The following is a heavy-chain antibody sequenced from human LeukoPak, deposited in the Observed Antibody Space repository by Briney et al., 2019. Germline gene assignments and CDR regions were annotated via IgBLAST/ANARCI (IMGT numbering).Heavy chain of an antibody. D-gene: IGHD1-20*01. V-gene: IGHV3-30*18. CDR1: GFTFGSYG. J-gene: IGHJ4*02. Sequence: GGSLRLSCAASGFTFGSYGMHWVRQAPGKGLEWVAVISYDGSNKYYADSVKGRFTISRDNSKNTLYLQMNSLRAEDTAVYYCSKTITGTTSDYWGQGTLVTVSS. CDR3: SKTITGTTSDY. CDR2: ISYDGSNK.